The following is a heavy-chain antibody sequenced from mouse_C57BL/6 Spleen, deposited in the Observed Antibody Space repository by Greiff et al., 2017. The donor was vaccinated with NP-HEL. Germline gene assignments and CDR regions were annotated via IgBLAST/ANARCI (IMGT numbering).Heavy chain of an antibody. Sequence: VQLQQSGAELVKPGASVKLSCKASGYTFTEYTIHWVKQRSGQGLEWIGWFYPGSGSIKYNEKFKDKATLTADKSSSTVYMEVSRLTSEDSAVYFCARHEAGSSLYYYAMDYWGQGTSVTVSS. CDR1: GYTFTEYT. D-gene: IGHD1-1*01. CDR2: FYPGSGSI. J-gene: IGHJ4*01. V-gene: IGHV1-62-2*01. CDR3: ARHEAGSSLYYYAMDY.